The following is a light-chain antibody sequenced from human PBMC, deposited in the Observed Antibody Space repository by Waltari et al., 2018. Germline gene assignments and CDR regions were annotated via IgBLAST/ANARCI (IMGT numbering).Light chain of an antibody. CDR3: QSYDSSLSGGV. J-gene: IGLJ3*02. Sequence: QSVLTQPPSVSGAPGQRVTISCTGSSSNIGAGYDVHWYQQLPGTAPKLLIYGNGKRPSGVPDRFSRSKSGTSASLAITGLQAEDEADYYCQSYDSSLSGGVFGGGTKLTVL. CDR2: GNG. CDR1: SSNIGAGYD. V-gene: IGLV1-40*01.